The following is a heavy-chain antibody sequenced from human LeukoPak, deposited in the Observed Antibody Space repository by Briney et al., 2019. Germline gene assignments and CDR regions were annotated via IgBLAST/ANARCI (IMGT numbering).Heavy chain of an antibody. CDR2: IIPIFGTA. J-gene: IGHJ4*02. Sequence: GSSVKVSCKASGGTFSSYAISWVRQAPGQGLEWMGGIIPIFGTANYAQKFQGRVTITADESTSTAYMELRSLRSDDTAVYYCARLGHTMNYYDSSGYYPLDYWGQGTLVTVSS. V-gene: IGHV1-69*01. D-gene: IGHD3-22*01. CDR3: ARLGHTMNYYDSSGYYPLDY. CDR1: GGTFSSYA.